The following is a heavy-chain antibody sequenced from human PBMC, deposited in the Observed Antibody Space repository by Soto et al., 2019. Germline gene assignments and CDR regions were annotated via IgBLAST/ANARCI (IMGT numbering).Heavy chain of an antibody. CDR3: ASTMTEYYYDSSGYYRFDY. D-gene: IGHD3-22*01. J-gene: IGHJ4*02. CDR1: GGTFSSYA. V-gene: IGHV1-69*13. CDR2: IIPIFGTA. Sequence: ASVNVSCKASGGTFSSYAISWVRQAPGQGLEWMGGIIPIFGTANYAQKFQGRVRITADESTSPAYMELSSLRSEDTAVYYCASTMTEYYYDSSGYYRFDYWGQGTLVTVSS.